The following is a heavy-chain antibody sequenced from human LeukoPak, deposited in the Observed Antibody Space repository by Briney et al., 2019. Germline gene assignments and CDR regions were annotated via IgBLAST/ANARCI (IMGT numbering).Heavy chain of an antibody. CDR2: IYYSGST. CDR1: GGSISSGDYY. Sequence: SETLSLTCTVSGGSISSGDYYWSWIRQPPGKGLEWIGYIYYSGSTYYNPSLKSRVTISVDTSKNQFSLQLNSVTPEDTAVYYCAGGGSQEAYWGQGTLVTVSS. D-gene: IGHD3-16*01. V-gene: IGHV4-30-4*01. J-gene: IGHJ4*02. CDR3: AGGGSQEAY.